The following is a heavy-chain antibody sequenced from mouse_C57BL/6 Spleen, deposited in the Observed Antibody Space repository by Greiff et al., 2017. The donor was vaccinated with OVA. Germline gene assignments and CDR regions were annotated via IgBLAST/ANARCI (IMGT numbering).Heavy chain of an antibody. V-gene: IGHV5-6*01. J-gene: IGHJ2*01. CDR1: GFTFSSYG. CDR2: ISSGGSYT. Sequence: EVQLMESGGDLVKPGASLKLSCAASGFTFSSYGMTWVRQTPDKRLEWVATISSGGSYTYYQDSVKGRFTISGDKAKNTAYLHMSRLKSEDSAVYYCARENREGFDYWGQGTTLTVSS. CDR3: ARENREGFDY.